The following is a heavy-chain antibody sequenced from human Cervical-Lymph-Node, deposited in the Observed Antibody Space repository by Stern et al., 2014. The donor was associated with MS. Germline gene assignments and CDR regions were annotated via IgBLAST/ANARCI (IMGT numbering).Heavy chain of an antibody. CDR3: ARGTGTQVFGVVVKRGPFDP. CDR2: ITLSGGKT. CDR1: GFTISNYA. V-gene: IGHV3-23*04. Sequence: VQLVESGGDLVQPGGSLRLSWEASGFTISNYAMNWVRQAPGKGLEWVSEITLSGGKTVYADSVQGRFTISRDNATNQLYLHMNSLRADDTAVYFCARGTGTQVFGVVVKRGPFDPWGQGTLVTVSS. D-gene: IGHD3-3*01. J-gene: IGHJ5*02.